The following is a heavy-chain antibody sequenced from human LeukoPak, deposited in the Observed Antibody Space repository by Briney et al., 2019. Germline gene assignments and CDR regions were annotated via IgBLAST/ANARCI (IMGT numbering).Heavy chain of an antibody. V-gene: IGHV4-30-2*01. Sequence: PSQTLSLTCTVSGGSISSGGYYWSWIRQPPGKGLEWIGYIYHSGSTYYNPSLKSRVTISVDTSKNQFSLKLSSVTAADTAVYYCARVVFEYYYYYMDVWGKGTTVTVSS. J-gene: IGHJ6*03. CDR1: GGSISSGGYY. CDR3: ARVVFEYYYYYMDV. CDR2: IYHSGST.